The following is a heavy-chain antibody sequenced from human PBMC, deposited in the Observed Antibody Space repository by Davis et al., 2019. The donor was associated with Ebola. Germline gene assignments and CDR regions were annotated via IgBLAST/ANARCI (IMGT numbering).Heavy chain of an antibody. V-gene: IGHV3-64D*08. CDR3: VNSPVKGSGYYYVHYYYGMDV. Sequence: GESLKISCAASGFTFSNFPMHWVRQAPGKGLEYVSAISSNGGSTYYADSVKGRFTISRDNSKNTLYLQMSSLRAEDTAVYYCVNSPVKGSGYYYVHYYYGMDVWGQGTTVTVSS. CDR2: ISSNGGST. D-gene: IGHD3-22*01. CDR1: GFTFSNFP. J-gene: IGHJ6*02.